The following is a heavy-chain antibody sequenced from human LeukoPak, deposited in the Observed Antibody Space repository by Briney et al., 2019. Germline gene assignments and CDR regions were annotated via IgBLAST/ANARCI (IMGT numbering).Heavy chain of an antibody. CDR3: AKGSYDTMVRGPRYYFDY. V-gene: IGHV3-9*01. D-gene: IGHD3-10*01. Sequence: GRSLRLSCVASGFTFDDYAMHWVRQAPGKGLEWVSGISWNSGSIGYADSVKGRFTISRDNAKNSLYLQMNSLRAEDTALYYCAKGSYDTMVRGPRYYFDYWGQGTLVTVSS. CDR2: ISWNSGSI. J-gene: IGHJ4*02. CDR1: GFTFDDYA.